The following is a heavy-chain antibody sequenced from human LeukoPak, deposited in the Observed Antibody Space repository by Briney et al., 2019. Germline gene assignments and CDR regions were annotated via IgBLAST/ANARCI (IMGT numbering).Heavy chain of an antibody. CDR2: INHSGST. CDR1: GGSFSGYY. V-gene: IGHV4-34*01. J-gene: IGHJ4*02. Sequence: SETLSLTCAVYGGSFSGYYWSWIRQPPGKGLEWIGEINHSGSTNYNPSLRSRVTISVDTSKNQFSLKLSSVTAADTAVYYCARRSYGYVTLLDYWGQGTLVTVSS. CDR3: ARRSYGYVTLLDY. D-gene: IGHD5-18*01.